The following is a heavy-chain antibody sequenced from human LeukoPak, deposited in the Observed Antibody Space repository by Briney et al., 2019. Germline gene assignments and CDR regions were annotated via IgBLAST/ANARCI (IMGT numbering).Heavy chain of an antibody. CDR1: GGSFGGYY. J-gene: IGHJ4*02. Sequence: SETLSLTCAVYGGSFGGYYWSWIRQPPGKGLEWIGEINHSGSTNYNPSLKSRVTISVDTSKNQFSLKLSSVTAADTAVYYCARALTTVTPWDYWGQGTLVTVSS. CDR3: ARALTTVTPWDY. D-gene: IGHD4-17*01. V-gene: IGHV4-34*01. CDR2: INHSGST.